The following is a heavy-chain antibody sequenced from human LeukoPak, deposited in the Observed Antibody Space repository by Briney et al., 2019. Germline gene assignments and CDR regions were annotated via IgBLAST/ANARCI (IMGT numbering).Heavy chain of an antibody. V-gene: IGHV1-69*13. D-gene: IGHD1-26*01. CDR2: IIPIIGTA. CDR1: GGTFSSYA. J-gene: IGHJ5*02. CDR3: ARRWELLGNWFDP. Sequence: SVKVSCKASGGTFSSYAISWVRQAPGQGLEWMGGIIPIIGTANYAQKFQGRVTITADESTSTAYMELSSLRSEDTAVYYCARRWELLGNWFDPWGQGTLVTVSS.